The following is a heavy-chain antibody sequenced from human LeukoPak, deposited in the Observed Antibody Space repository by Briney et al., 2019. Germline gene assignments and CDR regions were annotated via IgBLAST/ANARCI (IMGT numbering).Heavy chain of an antibody. Sequence: RPGGSLRLSCAASGFTFSSYAMHWVRQTPGKGLEYVSAISTNGGGTYYANSVKGRSTISRDNSKNTLYLQMGSLRAEDMAVYFCVRYCNGVTCYSGYDYWGQGTLVTVSS. D-gene: IGHD2-15*01. J-gene: IGHJ4*02. CDR1: GFTFSSYA. CDR3: VRYCNGVTCYSGYDY. CDR2: ISTNGGGT. V-gene: IGHV3-64*01.